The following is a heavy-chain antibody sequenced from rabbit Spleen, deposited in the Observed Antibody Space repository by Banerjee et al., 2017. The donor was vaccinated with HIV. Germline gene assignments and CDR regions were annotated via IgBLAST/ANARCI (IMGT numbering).Heavy chain of an antibody. Sequence: QSLEESGGGLVQPGGSLTLSCKASGFCLSSDNYICWVCQAPGKGLEWIACMDTGSSGFTYFASWAKGRFTISKTSSTTVTLQMTSLTAADTATYFCARDNWDPYILNLWGPGTLVTVS. D-gene: IGHD3-3*01. CDR1: GFCLSSDNY. V-gene: IGHV1S40*01. CDR3: ARDNWDPYILNL. CDR2: MDTGSSGFT. J-gene: IGHJ4*01.